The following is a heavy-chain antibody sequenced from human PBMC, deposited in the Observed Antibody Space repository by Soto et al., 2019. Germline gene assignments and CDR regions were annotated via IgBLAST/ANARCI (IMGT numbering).Heavy chain of an antibody. CDR3: ARDLSPPGGTFPSHWFDP. CDR1: GFTFSSYA. CDR2: ISYDGSNK. J-gene: IGHJ5*02. V-gene: IGHV3-30-3*01. Sequence: GGSLRLSCAASGFTFSSYAMHWVRQAPGKGLEWVAVISYDGSNKYYADSVKGRFTISRDNSKNTLYLQMNSLRAEDTAVYYCARDLSPPGGTFPSHWFDPWGQGTLVTVSS. D-gene: IGHD1-1*01.